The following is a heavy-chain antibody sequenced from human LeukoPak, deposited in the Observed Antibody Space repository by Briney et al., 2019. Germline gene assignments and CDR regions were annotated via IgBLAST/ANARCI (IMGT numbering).Heavy chain of an antibody. J-gene: IGHJ4*02. D-gene: IGHD2-2*03. CDR1: TFTFSSYA. CDR3: AKEPLNGYCTTTSCYFDY. CDR2: ISSGGLTT. V-gene: IGHV3-23*01. Sequence: GGSLRLPCAASTFTFSSYAMSWVRQAPGKGLEWVSGISSGGLTTYYADSVKGRFTISRDNFKNTLYLQMNSLRPEDTAVYYCAKEPLNGYCTTTSCYFDYWGQGILVTVSS.